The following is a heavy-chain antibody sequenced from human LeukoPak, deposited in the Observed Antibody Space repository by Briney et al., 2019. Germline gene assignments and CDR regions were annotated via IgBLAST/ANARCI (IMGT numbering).Heavy chain of an antibody. V-gene: IGHV3-7*01. CDR2: IKPDGSQT. J-gene: IGHJ4*02. CDR1: GFTFSNSW. Sequence: GGSLRLSCAASGFTFSNSWINWVPQALGKGLERVANIKPDGSQTYYLDSVKGRFTVSRDNAKDSAYLQMNSLRAEDTAVYYCFGSGSYSNWDQGTLVTVSS. CDR3: FGSGSYSN. D-gene: IGHD3-10*01.